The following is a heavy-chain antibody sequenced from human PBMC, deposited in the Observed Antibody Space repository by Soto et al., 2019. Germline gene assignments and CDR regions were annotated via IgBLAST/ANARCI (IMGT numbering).Heavy chain of an antibody. Sequence: PGGSLRLSCAASGLTVSSSYMSWVRQAPGKGLQWVSVIYSAGSTYYANSVKGRFTISRDISTNMVYLQMSSLTDEDTAVYYCARAREPEDISVIFCDSWGQGAPVT. CDR2: IYSAGST. CDR3: ARAREPEDISVIFCDS. CDR1: GLTVSSSY. J-gene: IGHJ4*02. D-gene: IGHD2-21*01. V-gene: IGHV3-53*01.